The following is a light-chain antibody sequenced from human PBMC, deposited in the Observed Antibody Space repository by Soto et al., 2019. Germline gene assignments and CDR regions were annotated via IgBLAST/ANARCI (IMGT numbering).Light chain of an antibody. CDR3: QQGNDYPLT. CDR1: QGISSY. J-gene: IGKJ4*01. Sequence: DIQLTQSPSFLSASVGDRVTITCRASQGISSYLAWYQQKPGKAPRLLIYATSTLQSGVPSRFSGSGSGTEFTLTISSLQPEDFATYYCQQGNDYPLTFGVGTKVEIK. CDR2: ATS. V-gene: IGKV1-9*01.